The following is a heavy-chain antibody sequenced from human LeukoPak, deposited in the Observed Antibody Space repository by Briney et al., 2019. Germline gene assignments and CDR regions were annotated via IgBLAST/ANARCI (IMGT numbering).Heavy chain of an antibody. D-gene: IGHD6-25*01. CDR3: ARVSVDWFDP. CDR2: IYYSGST. Sequence: PSETLSLTCTVSGGSISSYYWSWFRQPPGKGLEWIGYIYYSGSTNYNPSLKSRVTISVDTSKNQFSLKLSSVTAADTAVYYCARVSVDWFDPWGQGTLVTVSS. CDR1: GGSISSYY. V-gene: IGHV4-59*01. J-gene: IGHJ5*02.